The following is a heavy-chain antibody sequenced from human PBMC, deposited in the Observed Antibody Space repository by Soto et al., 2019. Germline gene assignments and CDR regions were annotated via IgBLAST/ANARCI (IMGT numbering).Heavy chain of an antibody. CDR2: IHNSGSP. CDR1: GASIYNGGYL. CDR3: ARGSTTEKVDS. V-gene: IGHV4-30-4*01. J-gene: IGHJ4*02. Sequence: QVQLQESGPGLVRPSQTLSLTCSVSGASIYNGGYLRSWIRQSPGKGLEWIGHIHNSGSPYNNPSLKSRVTISADTPMNQFSLALTSVTAADTAMYCARGSTTEKVDSWGQGILVTVSS.